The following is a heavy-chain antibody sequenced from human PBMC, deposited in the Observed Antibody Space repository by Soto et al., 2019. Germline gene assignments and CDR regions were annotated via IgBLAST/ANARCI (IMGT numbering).Heavy chain of an antibody. CDR1: GFTFSSYA. CDR3: ARVSSGVGDY. J-gene: IGHJ4*02. Sequence: GGSLRLSCAASGFTFSSYAMHWVRQAPGKGLEWVAVISYDGSNKYYADSVKGRFTISRDNSKNTLYLQMNSLRAEDTAVYYCARVSSGVGDYWGQGTLVTVSS. CDR2: ISYDGSNK. V-gene: IGHV3-30-3*01. D-gene: IGHD3-3*01.